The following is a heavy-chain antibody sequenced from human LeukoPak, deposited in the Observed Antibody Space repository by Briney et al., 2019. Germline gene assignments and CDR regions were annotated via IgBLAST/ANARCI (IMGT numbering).Heavy chain of an antibody. J-gene: IGHJ4*02. CDR1: GGSISSGGYS. CDR2: IYYSGST. D-gene: IGHD2-2*01. Sequence: SQTLSLTCAVSGGSISSGGYSWSWIRQPPGKGLEWIGFIYYSGSTYHNPSLKSRVSISVDTSKTQFSLKLSSVTAADTAVYYCARARDIVVSSNIYYFDYWGQGTLVTVSS. V-gene: IGHV4-31*11. CDR3: ARARDIVVSSNIYYFDY.